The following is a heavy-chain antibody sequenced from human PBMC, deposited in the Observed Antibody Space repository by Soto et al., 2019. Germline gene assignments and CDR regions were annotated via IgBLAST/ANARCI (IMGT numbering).Heavy chain of an antibody. V-gene: IGHV3-23*01. J-gene: IGHJ4*02. CDR3: AKRFSGSQTAGADY. CDR2: ISISGGST. CDR1: GFTFSSYA. D-gene: IGHD1-26*01. Sequence: EVQLLESGGGLVQPGGSLRLSCAASGFTFSSYAMTWVRQAPGKGLEYVSGISISGGSTNYADSVKGRFTISRDNSKNTLYLQMNSLRAEDTAIYYCAKRFSGSQTAGADYWGQGTLVAVSS.